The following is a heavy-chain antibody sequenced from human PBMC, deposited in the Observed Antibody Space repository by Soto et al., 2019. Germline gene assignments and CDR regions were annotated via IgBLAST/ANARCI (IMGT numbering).Heavy chain of an antibody. CDR1: GGSISTTSYY. J-gene: IGHJ3*02. CDR2: IYYSGST. D-gene: IGHD3-22*01. CDR3: ARLPFDRTGYDYVGAFDI. V-gene: IGHV4-39*01. Sequence: PSETLSLTCTVSGGSISTTSYYWGWIRQPPGKGLEWAGSIYYSGSTYYNPSLTSRVTISVDTSKNQFSLQLSSVTAADTAVYYCARLPFDRTGYDYVGAFDIGGQGTMVTVS.